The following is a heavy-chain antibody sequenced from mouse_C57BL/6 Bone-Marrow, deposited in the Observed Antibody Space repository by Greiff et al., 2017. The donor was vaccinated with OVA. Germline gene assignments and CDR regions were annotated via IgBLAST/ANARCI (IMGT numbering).Heavy chain of an antibody. CDR2: IRNKANNHAT. CDR3: TRTYYGSRNWYFDV. Sequence: EVKLMESGGGLVQPGGSMKLSCAASGFTFSDAWMDWVRQSPEKGLEWVAEIRNKANNHATYYAESVKGRFTISRDDYKSSVYLQMNSLRAEDTGIYYCTRTYYGSRNWYFDVWGTGTTVTVSS. D-gene: IGHD1-1*01. J-gene: IGHJ1*03. V-gene: IGHV6-6*01. CDR1: GFTFSDAW.